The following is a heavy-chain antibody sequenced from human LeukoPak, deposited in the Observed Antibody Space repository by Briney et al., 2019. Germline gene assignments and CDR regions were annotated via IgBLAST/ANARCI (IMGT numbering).Heavy chain of an antibody. CDR2: IYYSGST. V-gene: IGHV4-39*01. Sequence: SETLSLTCTVSGGSISSSSYYWGWIRQPPGKGLEGIGSIYYSGSTYYNPSLKSRVTISVDTSKNQFSLKLSSVTAADTAVYYCARHVGDILTGYYLYYYYYYMDVWGKGTTVTVSS. CDR1: GGSISSSSYY. D-gene: IGHD3-9*01. J-gene: IGHJ6*03. CDR3: ARHVGDILTGYYLYYYYYYMDV.